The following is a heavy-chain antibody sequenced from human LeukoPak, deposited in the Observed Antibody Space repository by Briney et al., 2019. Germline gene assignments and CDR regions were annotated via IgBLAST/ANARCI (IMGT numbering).Heavy chain of an antibody. CDR2: INPNSGGT. CDR1: GYTFTGYY. J-gene: IGHJ6*03. Sequence: ASVKVSCKASGYTFTGYYMHWVRQAPGQGLEWMGRINPNSGGTNYAQKFQGRVTMTRDTSISTAYMELSRLRSDDTAVYYCARVRDCSSTSCYGADYYYYCYMDVWGKGTTVTVSS. V-gene: IGHV1-2*06. D-gene: IGHD2-2*01. CDR3: ARVRDCSSTSCYGADYYYYCYMDV.